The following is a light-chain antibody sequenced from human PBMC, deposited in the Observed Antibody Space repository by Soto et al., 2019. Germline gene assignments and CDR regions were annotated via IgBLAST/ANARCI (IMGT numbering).Light chain of an antibody. V-gene: IGKV3-20*01. Sequence: EIVLTQSPGTLSLSPGERATLSCRASQSVSSSYLAWYQQKPGQAPRLLIYGASNRAAGIPDRFSGSGSGTDFTLTISRLEPEDFAVYYCHQYSSSRRTFGQGTKVDIK. CDR2: GAS. J-gene: IGKJ1*01. CDR3: HQYSSSRRT. CDR1: QSVSSSY.